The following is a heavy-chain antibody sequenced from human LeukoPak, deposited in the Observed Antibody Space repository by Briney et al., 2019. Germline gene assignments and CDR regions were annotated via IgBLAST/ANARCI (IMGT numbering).Heavy chain of an antibody. V-gene: IGHV4-59*08. CDR3: ARHPESSPRWFAP. CDR2: IYYSGST. Sequence: SETLSLTCTVSGGSISSYYWSWIRQPPGKGLEWLGYIYYSGSTNYNPSLRSRATISVDTSKNQFSLKLSSVTAADTAVYYCARHPESSPRWFAPGGQETLVTVS. J-gene: IGHJ5*02. D-gene: IGHD1-14*01. CDR1: GGSISSYY.